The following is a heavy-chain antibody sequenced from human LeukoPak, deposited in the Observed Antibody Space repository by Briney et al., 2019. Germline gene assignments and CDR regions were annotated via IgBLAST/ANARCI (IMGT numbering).Heavy chain of an antibody. CDR1: GYTLTELS. D-gene: IGHD3-3*01. J-gene: IGHJ4*02. Sequence: GASVKVSCKVSGYTLTELSMHWVRQAPGKGLEWMRGFDPEDGETIYAQKFQGRVTITADESTSTAYMELSSLRSEDTAVYYCARGQTGVFGVVIILNFDYWGQGTLVTVSS. V-gene: IGHV1-24*01. CDR2: FDPEDGET. CDR3: ARGQTGVFGVVIILNFDY.